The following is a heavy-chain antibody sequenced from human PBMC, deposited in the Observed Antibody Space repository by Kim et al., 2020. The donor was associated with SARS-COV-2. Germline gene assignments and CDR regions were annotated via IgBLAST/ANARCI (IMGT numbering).Heavy chain of an antibody. V-gene: IGHV3-11*01. D-gene: IGHD5-12*01. CDR2: ISPSGDTI. J-gene: IGHJ4*02. Sequence: GGSLRLSCAASGFTFSDSYMNWIRQAPGKGLEWVSFISPSGDTIFYSESVKGRFTISRDNAKNSLYLQMNSLRVEDTAIYYCAKSGLGYNAFEFWGQGTLPTVSA. CDR3: AKSGLGYNAFEF. CDR1: GFTFSDSY.